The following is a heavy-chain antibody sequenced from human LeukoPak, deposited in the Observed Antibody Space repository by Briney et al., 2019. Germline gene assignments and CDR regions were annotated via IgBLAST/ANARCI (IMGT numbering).Heavy chain of an antibody. D-gene: IGHD3-16*01. V-gene: IGHV1-2*02. CDR2: INPNSGDT. CDR1: GYIFTGYY. CDR3: ARVRYRLAETYIDY. J-gene: IGHJ4*02. Sequence: ASVKVSCKASGYIFTGYYMHWVRQAPGQGLEWMGCINPNSGDTNYAQKFQGRVTMTRDTSISTAYLELSRLRSDDTAVYYCARVRYRLAETYIDYWGQGTLVTVSS.